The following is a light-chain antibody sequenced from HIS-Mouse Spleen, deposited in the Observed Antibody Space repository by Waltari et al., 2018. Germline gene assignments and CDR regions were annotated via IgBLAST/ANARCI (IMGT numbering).Light chain of an antibody. Sequence: QSALTQPASVSGSPGQSITISCTGTSSDAGGSNYVSWYQQHPGQAPKLMIYEVSNRPSGVSNRFSGSKAGNTASLTISGLQAEDEADYYCSSYTSSSTLVFGGGTKLTVL. CDR2: EVS. V-gene: IGLV2-14*01. CDR3: SSYTSSSTLV. CDR1: SSDAGGSNY. J-gene: IGLJ3*02.